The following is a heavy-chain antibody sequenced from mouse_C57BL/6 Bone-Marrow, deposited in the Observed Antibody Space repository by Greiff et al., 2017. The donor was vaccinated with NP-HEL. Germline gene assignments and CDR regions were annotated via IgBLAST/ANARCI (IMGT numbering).Heavy chain of an antibody. CDR1: GYTFTSYW. CDR2: IHPNSGST. Sequence: QVQLQQSGAELVKPGASVKLSCKASGYTFTSYWMHWVKQRPGQGLEWIGMIHPNSGSTNYNEKFKSKATLTVDKSSSTAYMQLSSLTSEDSAVYYCARSFQYYGSSPFDYWGQGTTLTVSS. CDR3: ARSFQYYGSSPFDY. V-gene: IGHV1-64*01. D-gene: IGHD1-1*01. J-gene: IGHJ2*01.